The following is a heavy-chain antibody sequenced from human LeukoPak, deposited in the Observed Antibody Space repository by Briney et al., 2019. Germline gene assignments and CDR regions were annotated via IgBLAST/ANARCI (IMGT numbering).Heavy chain of an antibody. CDR1: GFTFRSYW. V-gene: IGHV3-74*01. CDR3: ARGPQNYDSSGYLNY. D-gene: IGHD3-22*01. J-gene: IGHJ4*02. Sequence: GGSLRLSCAASGFTFRSYWMHCVRQAPGKGLVWVSRINSDGSSTSYADSVKGRFTISRDNAKNTLFLQTNSLRVEDTAVYYCARGPQNYDSSGYLNYWGQGTLVTVSS. CDR2: INSDGSST.